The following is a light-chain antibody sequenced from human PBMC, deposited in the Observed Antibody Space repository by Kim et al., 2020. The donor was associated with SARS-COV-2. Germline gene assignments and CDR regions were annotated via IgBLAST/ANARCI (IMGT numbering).Light chain of an antibody. CDR2: GNS. J-gene: IGLJ3*02. V-gene: IGLV1-40*01. Sequence: VPLSCTRSTSNIGAGYDVHWYQQLPGTAPKLLIYGNSNRPSGVPDRFSGSKSGTSASLAITGLQAEDEADYYCQSYDSSLSGWVFGGGTQLTVL. CDR3: QSYDSSLSGWV. CDR1: TSNIGAGYD.